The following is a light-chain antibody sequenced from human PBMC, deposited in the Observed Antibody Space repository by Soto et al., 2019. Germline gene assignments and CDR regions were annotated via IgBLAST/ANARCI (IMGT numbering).Light chain of an antibody. J-gene: IGKJ4*01. Sequence: EIVLTQSPGTLSLSPGERATLSCRASQSVSSSYLAWYHQKPGQAPRLLIYGASSRATGIPDRFSGSGSGTDFTLTISRLEPEDFAVYYCQQYGSSPASAFGGGTKVEIK. CDR1: QSVSSSY. CDR3: QQYGSSPASA. CDR2: GAS. V-gene: IGKV3-20*01.